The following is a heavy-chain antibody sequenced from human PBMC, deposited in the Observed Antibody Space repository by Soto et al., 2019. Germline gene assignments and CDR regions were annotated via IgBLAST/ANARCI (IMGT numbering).Heavy chain of an antibody. CDR2: IYSGGST. V-gene: IGHV3-53*04. D-gene: IGHD3-10*01. J-gene: IGHJ4*02. CDR3: ARDQDYGSGSYDY. Sequence: GGSLRLSCAASGFTVSSNYMSWVRQAPGKGLEWVSVIYSGGSTYYADSVKGRFTISRHNSKNTLYLQMNSLRAEDTAVYYCARDQDYGSGSYDYWGQGTLVTVSS. CDR1: GFTVSSNY.